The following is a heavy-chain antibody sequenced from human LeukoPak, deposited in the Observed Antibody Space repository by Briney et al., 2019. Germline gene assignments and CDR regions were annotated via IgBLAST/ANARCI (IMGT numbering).Heavy chain of an antibody. CDR3: AKDRDVSGYPYYFDS. Sequence: PGGSLRLSCAASGFTFSSYAMSWVRQAPGKGLEWVSAISGSGGSTYYADSVKGRFTISRDNSNNTLYLQMNSLRVEDTAVYYCAKDRDVSGYPYYFDSWGQGILVTVSS. V-gene: IGHV3-23*01. D-gene: IGHD3-3*01. CDR1: GFTFSSYA. J-gene: IGHJ4*02. CDR2: ISGSGGST.